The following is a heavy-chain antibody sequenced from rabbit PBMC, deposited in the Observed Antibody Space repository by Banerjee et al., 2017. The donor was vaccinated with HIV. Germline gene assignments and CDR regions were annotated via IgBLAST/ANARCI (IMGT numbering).Heavy chain of an antibody. V-gene: IGHV1S45*01. CDR3: ARDYADDAGLFFSL. J-gene: IGHJ4*01. D-gene: IGHD6-1*01. CDR1: GFSFSSSYY. CDR2: IYTGSGHT. Sequence: QEQLEESGGDLVKPEGSLTLTCTASGFSFSSSYYMCWVRQAPGKGLEWIGCIYTGSGHTYYASWAKGRFTISKTSSTTVTLQMTSLTAADTATYFCARDYADDAGLFFSLWGQGTLVTVS.